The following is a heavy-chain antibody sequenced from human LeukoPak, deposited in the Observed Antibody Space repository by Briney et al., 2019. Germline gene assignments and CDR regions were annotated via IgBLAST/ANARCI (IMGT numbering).Heavy chain of an antibody. V-gene: IGHV4-59*01. Sequence: SETLSLTCTVSGGSISSYYWSWIRQPPGKGLEWIGYIYYSGSTNYNPSLKSRVTISVDTSKNQFSLKLSSVTAADTAVYYCARDAVVGATKDGVYYYYMDVWGKGTTVTVSS. D-gene: IGHD1-26*01. J-gene: IGHJ6*03. CDR1: GGSISSYY. CDR3: ARDAVVGATKDGVYYYYMDV. CDR2: IYYSGST.